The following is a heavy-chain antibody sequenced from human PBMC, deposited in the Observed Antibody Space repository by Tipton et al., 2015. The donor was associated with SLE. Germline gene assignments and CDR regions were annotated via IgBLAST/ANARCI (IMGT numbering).Heavy chain of an antibody. D-gene: IGHD4-23*01. CDR1: GGSFSGYY. CDR2: INHSGST. CDR3: AGRDYGGNGPFDY. V-gene: IGHV4-34*01. Sequence: TLSLTCAVYGGSFSGYYWSWIRQPPGKGLEWIGEINHSGSTNYNPSLKSRVTISVDTSKNQFSLKLSSVTAADTAVYYCAGRDYGGNGPFDYWGQGTLVTVSS. J-gene: IGHJ4*02.